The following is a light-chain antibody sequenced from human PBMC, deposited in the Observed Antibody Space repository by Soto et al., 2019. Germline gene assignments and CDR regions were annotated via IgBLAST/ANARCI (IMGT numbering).Light chain of an antibody. Sequence: QSALTQPASVSGSPGQSITISCTGTSSDVGGYKYVSWYQRHPGKAPELMIYDVSNRPSGVSNRFSGCKSGNTASLTISGLQAEDEADYYCSSYTSSSTVVFGGGTKLTVL. CDR3: SSYTSSSTVV. J-gene: IGLJ2*01. V-gene: IGLV2-14*01. CDR2: DVS. CDR1: SSDVGGYKY.